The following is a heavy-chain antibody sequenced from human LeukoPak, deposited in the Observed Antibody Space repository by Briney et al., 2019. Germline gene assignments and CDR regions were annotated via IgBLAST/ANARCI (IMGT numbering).Heavy chain of an antibody. D-gene: IGHD1-26*01. CDR1: GDSASSNNAA. Sequence: SQTLSRTSAISGDSASSNNAAWNWIRQSPPRGLDWLGRTYYKSNYYNDYAVSVKSQITINQDTSKTHFSRPLDSLAPQAPPVIYCARGTGIYQFDYWGQGTLVTVSS. CDR3: ARGTGIYQFDY. CDR2: TYYKSNYYN. V-gene: IGHV6-1*01. J-gene: IGHJ4*02.